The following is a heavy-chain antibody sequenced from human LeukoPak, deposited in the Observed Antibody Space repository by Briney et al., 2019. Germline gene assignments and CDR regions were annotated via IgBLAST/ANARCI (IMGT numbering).Heavy chain of an antibody. Sequence: GGSLRLSCAASGFTFSSYAMCGVRQAPGNGLGWVSAMSGSGGSTYYADSVKGRFTISRDNSRNTLYLQMNSLRAEDTAVYYCTAAANPRGYYYGMDVWGKGTTVTVSS. CDR2: MSGSGGST. J-gene: IGHJ6*04. V-gene: IGHV3-23*01. D-gene: IGHD2-2*01. CDR3: TAAANPRGYYYGMDV. CDR1: GFTFSSYA.